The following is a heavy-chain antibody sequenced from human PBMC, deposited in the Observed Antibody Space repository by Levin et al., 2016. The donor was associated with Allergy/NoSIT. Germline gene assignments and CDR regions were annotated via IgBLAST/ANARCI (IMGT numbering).Heavy chain of an antibody. J-gene: IGHJ3*02. CDR2: ISSSSSYI. CDR3: ARVHSSSWSDAFDI. D-gene: IGHD6-13*01. Sequence: GESLKISCAASGFTFSSYSMNWVRQAPGKGLEWVSSISSSSSYIYYADSVKGRFTISRDNAKNSLYLQMNSLRAEDTAVYYCARVHSSSWSDAFDIWGQGTMVTVSS. CDR1: GFTFSSYS. V-gene: IGHV3-21*01.